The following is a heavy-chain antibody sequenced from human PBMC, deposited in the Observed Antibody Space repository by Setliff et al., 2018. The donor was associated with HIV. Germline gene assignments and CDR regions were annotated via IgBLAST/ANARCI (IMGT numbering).Heavy chain of an antibody. D-gene: IGHD2-15*01. CDR2: IYHNWTT. V-gene: IGHV4-31*03. CDR3: ARGGGSRAATSSYYYIDV. J-gene: IGHJ6*03. Sequence: SETLSLTCTVSGGSISIGGYYWGWIRQHPGKGLEWIGYIYHNWTTYYNPSLKSRVIISVDTSKNQFSLKLSSVTAADTAVYYCARGGGSRAATSSYYYIDVWGKGTTVTVSS. CDR1: GGSISIGGYY.